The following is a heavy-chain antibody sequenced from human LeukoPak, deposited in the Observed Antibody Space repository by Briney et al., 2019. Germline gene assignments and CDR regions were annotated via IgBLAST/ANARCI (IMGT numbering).Heavy chain of an antibody. Sequence: ASVKVSCKASGGTFSSYAFSWVRQAPGQGLEWMGGIIPIFGTANYAQKFQGRVTITADESTSTAYMELSSLRSEDTAVYYCARATTATMIVVFDYWGQGTLVTVSS. D-gene: IGHD3-22*01. J-gene: IGHJ4*02. CDR2: IIPIFGTA. CDR1: GGTFSSYA. CDR3: ARATTATMIVVFDY. V-gene: IGHV1-69*13.